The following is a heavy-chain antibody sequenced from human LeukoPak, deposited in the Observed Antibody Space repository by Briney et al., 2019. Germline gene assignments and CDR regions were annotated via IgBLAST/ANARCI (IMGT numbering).Heavy chain of an antibody. CDR3: AVITSSVDY. Sequence: VASVKVSCKASGYTFSNYGITWVRQAPGQGLEWMGWISVYNGKAHYAQKFQGRVTMTTDSSTNTAYMDLRSLKSDDTAMFYCAVITSSVDYWGQGTLVTVSS. CDR2: ISVYNGKA. D-gene: IGHD3-10*01. CDR1: GYTFSNYG. J-gene: IGHJ4*02. V-gene: IGHV1-18*01.